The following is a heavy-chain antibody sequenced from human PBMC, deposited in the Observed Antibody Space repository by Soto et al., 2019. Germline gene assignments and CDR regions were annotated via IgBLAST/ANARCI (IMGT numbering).Heavy chain of an antibody. CDR1: GLSLSTAKMG. V-gene: IGHV2-26*01. Sequence: SGPTLVNPTETLTLTCTVSGLSLSTAKMGVSWIRQPPGKALEWLAHICSNDDKSYSTSLDRRLTISKDTSKRQVVLTRTNLDPVDSGTYYCALITDCSIPDCFLSPFDPWGQGTLVTVSS. CDR2: ICSNDDK. D-gene: IGHD2-2*01. J-gene: IGHJ5*02. CDR3: ALITDCSIPDCFLSPFDP.